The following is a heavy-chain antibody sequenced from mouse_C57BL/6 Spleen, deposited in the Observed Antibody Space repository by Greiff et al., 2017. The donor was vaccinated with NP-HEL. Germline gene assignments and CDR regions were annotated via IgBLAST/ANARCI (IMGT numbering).Heavy chain of an antibody. V-gene: IGHV2-2*01. CDR1: GFSLTSYG. CDR2: IWSGGST. D-gene: IGHD2-4*01. CDR3: ARGDYDEDWYFDV. Sequence: VKVEESGPGLVQPSQSLSITCTVSGFSLTSYGVHWVRQSPGKGLEWLGVIWSGGSTDYNAAFISRLSISKDNSKSQVFFKMNSLQADDTAIYYCARGDYDEDWYFDVWGTGTTVTVSS. J-gene: IGHJ1*03.